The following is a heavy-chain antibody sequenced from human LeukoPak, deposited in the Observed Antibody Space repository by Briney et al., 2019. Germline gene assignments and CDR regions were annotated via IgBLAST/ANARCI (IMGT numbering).Heavy chain of an antibody. V-gene: IGHV5-51*01. D-gene: IGHD3-22*01. CDR1: GYSFTTYW. CDR3: ARQPRAYYYDSSGYSLDY. Sequence: GESLKISCKASGYSFTTYWIGWVRQMPGKGLEWMGIIYPGDSDTRYSPSFQGQVTISADKSISTPYLQWSSLKASDTAMYYCARQPRAYYYDSSGYSLDYWGQGTLVTVSS. J-gene: IGHJ4*02. CDR2: IYPGDSDT.